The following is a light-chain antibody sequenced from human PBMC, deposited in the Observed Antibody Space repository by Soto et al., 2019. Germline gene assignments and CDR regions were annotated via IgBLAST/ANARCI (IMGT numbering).Light chain of an antibody. CDR1: QTISGY. CDR3: QHYNSYSEA. V-gene: IGKV1-5*01. J-gene: IGKJ1*01. Sequence: DIQMTQSPSSLSASVGDRVTITCRASQTISGYLNWYQQKPGKAPELLIYAASYLGNGVPSRFSGSGSGTNFTLTISSLQPDDFATYYCQHYNSYSEAFGQGTKVDIK. CDR2: AAS.